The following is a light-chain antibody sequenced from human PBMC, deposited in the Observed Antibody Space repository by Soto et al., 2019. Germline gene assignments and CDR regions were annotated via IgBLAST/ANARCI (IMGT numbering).Light chain of an antibody. CDR3: QQYNSYSPLT. V-gene: IGKV3-15*01. CDR2: SAS. Sequence: EIVMTQSPATLSVSPGGRATLSCRASQSISDTLAWYQQKPGQAPRLLIYSASRRATGFPARFSGSGSGTDFTLTISSLQPDDFATYYCQQYNSYSPLTFGGGTKVDIK. J-gene: IGKJ4*01. CDR1: QSISDT.